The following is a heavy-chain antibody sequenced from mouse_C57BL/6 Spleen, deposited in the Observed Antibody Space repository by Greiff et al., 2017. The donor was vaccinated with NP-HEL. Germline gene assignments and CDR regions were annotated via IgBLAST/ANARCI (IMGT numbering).Heavy chain of an antibody. CDR3: APTMITTGFGYAMDY. Sequence: QVQLKQSGPELVKPGASVKISCKASGYAFSSSWMNWVKQRPGKGLEWIGRIYPGDGDTNYNGKFKGKATLTADKSSSTAYMQLSSLTSEDSAVYFCAPTMITTGFGYAMDYSGQGSSVTVSS. CDR2: IYPGDGDT. J-gene: IGHJ4*01. CDR1: GYAFSSSW. D-gene: IGHD2-4*01. V-gene: IGHV1-82*01.